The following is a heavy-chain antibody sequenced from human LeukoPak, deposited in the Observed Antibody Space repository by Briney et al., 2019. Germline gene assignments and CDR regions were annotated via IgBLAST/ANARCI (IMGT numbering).Heavy chain of an antibody. CDR3: ARDSSVDY. CDR1: GFTFSNYW. J-gene: IGHJ4*02. CDR2: ISSSSSYI. V-gene: IGHV3-21*01. Sequence: GGSLRLSCAASGFTFSNYWMSWVRQAPGKGLEWVSSISSSSSYIYYADSVKGRFTISRDNSKNTLYLQMNSLRAEDTAVYYCARDSSVDYWGQGTLVTVSS. D-gene: IGHD6-6*01.